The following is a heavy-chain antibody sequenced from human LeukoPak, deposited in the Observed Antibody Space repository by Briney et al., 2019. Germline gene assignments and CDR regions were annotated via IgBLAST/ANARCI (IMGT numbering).Heavy chain of an antibody. J-gene: IGHJ6*04. CDR2: IYYSGST. CDR3: ASSMDTAMVYYYGMDV. V-gene: IGHV4-61*01. CDR1: GGSVSSGSYY. D-gene: IGHD5-18*01. Sequence: PSETLSLTCTVSGGSVSSGSYYWSWIRQPSGKGLEWIGYIYYSGSTNYNPSLKSRVTISVDTSKNQFSLKLSSVTAPDTAVYYCASSMDTAMVYYYGMDVWGKGTTVTVSS.